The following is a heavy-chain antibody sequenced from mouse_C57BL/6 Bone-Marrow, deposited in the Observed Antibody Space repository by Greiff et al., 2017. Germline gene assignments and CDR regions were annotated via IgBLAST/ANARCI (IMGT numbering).Heavy chain of an antibody. CDR3: ASPDYYGSSSAWFAY. CDR1: GYTFTSYG. J-gene: IGHJ3*01. D-gene: IGHD1-1*01. Sequence: ESGAELARPGASVKLSCKASGYTFTSYGISWVKQRTGQGLEWIGEIYPRSGNTYYNEKFKGKATLTADKSSSTAYMELRSLTSEDSAVYFCASPDYYGSSSAWFAYWGQGTLVTVSA. CDR2: IYPRSGNT. V-gene: IGHV1-81*01.